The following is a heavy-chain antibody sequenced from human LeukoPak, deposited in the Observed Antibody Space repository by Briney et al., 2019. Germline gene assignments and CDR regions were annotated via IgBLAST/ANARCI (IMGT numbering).Heavy chain of an antibody. V-gene: IGHV1-69*06. CDR2: IIPIFGTA. D-gene: IGHD6-13*01. CDR3: ARELIAAAGRRLDY. CDR1: GGTFSSYA. J-gene: IGHJ4*02. Sequence: SSVKVSCKASGGTFSSYAISWVGQAPGHRLEWMGGIIPIFGTANYAQKFQGRVTITADKSTSTAYMELSSLRSEDTAVYYCARELIAAAGRRLDYWGQGTLVTVSS.